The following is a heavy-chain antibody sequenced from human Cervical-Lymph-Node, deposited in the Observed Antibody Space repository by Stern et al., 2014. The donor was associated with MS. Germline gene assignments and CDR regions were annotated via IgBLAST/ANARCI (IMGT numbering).Heavy chain of an antibody. J-gene: IGHJ6*02. D-gene: IGHD3-16*01. V-gene: IGHV4-31*03. CDR2: ISYRGRT. CDR3: ARTVIAFRGVTDYYGMDV. CDR1: GGFISNGGYY. Sequence: VQLVESGPGLVRPSQTLSLTCTVTGGFISNGGYYFTWIRQHPGKGLEWIGFISYRGRTFYTPSLQSRLTISIDTSKNNFSLNLTSVTAADTAVYYCARTVIAFRGVTDYYGMDVWGQGTTVTVSS.